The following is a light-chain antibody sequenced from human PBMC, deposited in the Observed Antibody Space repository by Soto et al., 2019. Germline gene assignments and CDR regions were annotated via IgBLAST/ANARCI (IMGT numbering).Light chain of an antibody. CDR2: GTY. V-gene: IGKV3-11*01. J-gene: IGKJ4*01. Sequence: PGDIVIITCRASQSVSSWLAWYQQKPGKAPRLLIYGTYSRASGIPARFSGSGSGTDFTLTISSLEPEDFAVYYCQQRSNWPLAFGGGTKVDIK. CDR1: QSVSSW. CDR3: QQRSNWPLA.